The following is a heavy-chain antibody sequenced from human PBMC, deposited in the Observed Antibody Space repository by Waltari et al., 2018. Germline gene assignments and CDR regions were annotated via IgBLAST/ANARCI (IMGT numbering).Heavy chain of an antibody. D-gene: IGHD6-13*01. CDR2: INHIGSS. J-gene: IGHJ6*03. Sequence: QVQLQQWGAGLLKPSETLSLTCAVYGGSFSGYYWSWIRQPPGKGLEWIGEINHIGSSNNNPTLKRRVTISVDTSKNQFSLKLGAVAAADTAVYYCARLRTTRGIYYMDVWGKGTTVTVSS. V-gene: IGHV4-34*01. CDR1: GGSFSGYY. CDR3: ARLRTTRGIYYMDV.